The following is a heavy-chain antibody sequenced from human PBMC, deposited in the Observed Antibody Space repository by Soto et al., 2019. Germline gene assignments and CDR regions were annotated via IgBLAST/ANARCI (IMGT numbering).Heavy chain of an antibody. V-gene: IGHV1-18*01. CDR1: GGTFSSYA. CDR2: ISAYNGDT. CDR3: ARDQEYSTSGLYWFDL. D-gene: IGHD6-6*01. J-gene: IGHJ5*02. Sequence: ASVKVSCKASGGTFSSYAISWVRQAPGQGLEWMGGISAYNGDTNYAPRLQGRVTMTTDTSTTTVYMELKNLKSDDTAVYYCARDQEYSTSGLYWFDLWGQGTLVTVSS.